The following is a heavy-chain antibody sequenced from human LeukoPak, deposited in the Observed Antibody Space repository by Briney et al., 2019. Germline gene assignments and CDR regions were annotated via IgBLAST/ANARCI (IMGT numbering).Heavy chain of an antibody. CDR2: ISGSGGGT. Sequence: GGSLRLSCAASGFTFSSYAMSWVRQAPGKGLEWVSAISGSGGGTYYADSVKGRFTISRDNSKNTLYLQMNSLRVEDTAVYYCATGSTGYYYHGMDVWGQGTTVTVSS. CDR1: GFTFSSYA. J-gene: IGHJ6*02. D-gene: IGHD1-7*01. CDR3: ATGSTGYYYHGMDV. V-gene: IGHV3-23*01.